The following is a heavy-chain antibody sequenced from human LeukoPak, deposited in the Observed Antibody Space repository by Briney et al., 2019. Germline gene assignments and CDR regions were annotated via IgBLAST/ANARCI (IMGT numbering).Heavy chain of an antibody. J-gene: IGHJ4*02. D-gene: IGHD6-19*01. CDR1: GFSFSSYS. V-gene: IGHV3-48*04. CDR2: ISHTGSTM. CDR3: TTDRPSRIAVPGLFDY. Sequence: GGSLRLSCAASGFSFSSYSLNWVRQAPGKGLEWVSYISHTGSTMSYADSVKGRFTISRDNARNSLYLQMNSLKTEDTGVYYCTTDRPSRIAVPGLFDYWGQGTQVTVSS.